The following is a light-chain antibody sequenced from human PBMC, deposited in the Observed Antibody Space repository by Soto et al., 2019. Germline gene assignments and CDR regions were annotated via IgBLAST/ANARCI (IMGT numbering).Light chain of an antibody. V-gene: IGKV1-39*01. J-gene: IGKJ2*01. CDR2: SAS. Sequence: DIQMTQSPSSLSASVGDRVTITCRASQSINRYLNWYQQKPGKAPKLLIYSASTLQSVVPSRFSGSGSGTDFTLTISSLQPEDFATYYCQQSYNRPPTFGQGTKLEIK. CDR1: QSINRY. CDR3: QQSYNRPPT.